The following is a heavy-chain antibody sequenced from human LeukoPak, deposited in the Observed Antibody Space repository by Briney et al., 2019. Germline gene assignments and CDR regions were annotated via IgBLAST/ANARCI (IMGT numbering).Heavy chain of an antibody. D-gene: IGHD5-24*01. CDR1: GGSISSSSYY. CDR3: ARHGEGVLVRWLQLRQFRFGFDP. V-gene: IGHV4-39*01. Sequence: SETLSLTCTVSGGSISSSSYYWGWIRQPPGKGLEWIGSIYYSGSTYYNPSLKSRVTISVDTSKNQFSLKLSSVTAADTAVYYCARHGEGVLVRWLQLRQFRFGFDPWGQGTLVTVSS. J-gene: IGHJ5*02. CDR2: IYYSGST.